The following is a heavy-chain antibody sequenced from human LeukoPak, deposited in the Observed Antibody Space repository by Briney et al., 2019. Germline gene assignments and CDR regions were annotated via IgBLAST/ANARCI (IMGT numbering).Heavy chain of an antibody. Sequence: SETLSLTCTVSGGSISSYYWSWIRQPAGKGLEWIGRIYTSGSTNYNPSLKSRVTISVDTSKNQFSLKLSSVTAADTAVYYCAREVAGGYDYVSYYYYGMDVWGQGTTVTVSS. CDR2: IYTSGST. D-gene: IGHD5-12*01. V-gene: IGHV4-4*07. CDR3: AREVAGGYDYVSYYYYGMDV. J-gene: IGHJ6*02. CDR1: GGSISSYY.